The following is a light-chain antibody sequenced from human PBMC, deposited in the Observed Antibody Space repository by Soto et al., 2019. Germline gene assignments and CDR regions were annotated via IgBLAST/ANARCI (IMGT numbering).Light chain of an antibody. CDR2: AAS. CDR3: QQSYSTPFA. CDR1: QSISSY. V-gene: IGKV1-39*01. J-gene: IGKJ3*01. Sequence: DIQMTQSPSSLSASVGDRVTITCRASQSISSYLNWYQQKPGKAPKLLIYAASSLQSGVPSKFSGSGSGTDFTLTISSLQPEDFATYYFQQSYSTPFAFVPGTKVDIK.